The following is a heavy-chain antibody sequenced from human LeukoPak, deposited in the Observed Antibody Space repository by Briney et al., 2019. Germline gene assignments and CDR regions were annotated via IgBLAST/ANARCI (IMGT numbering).Heavy chain of an antibody. CDR1: GYTFTSYD. Sequence: ASVKVSCKASGYTFTSYDINWVRQATGQGLEWMGWMNPNSGNTGYAQKFQGRVTMTRNTSISTAYMELSSLRSEDTAVYYCATGRRTYNWNDGVGYYYGMDVWGQGTTVTVS. D-gene: IGHD1-1*01. CDR2: MNPNSGNT. CDR3: ATGRRTYNWNDGVGYYYGMDV. J-gene: IGHJ6*02. V-gene: IGHV1-8*01.